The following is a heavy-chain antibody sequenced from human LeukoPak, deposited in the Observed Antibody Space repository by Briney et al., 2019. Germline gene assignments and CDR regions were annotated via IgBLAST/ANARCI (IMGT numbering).Heavy chain of an antibody. CDR3: AKRYSGSYFLDY. J-gene: IGHJ4*02. D-gene: IGHD1-26*01. CDR2: ISGSGGST. CDR1: GFTFSTYA. Sequence: GGSLRLSCAASGFTFSTYAMSWVRQAPGKGLEWVSAISGSGGSTYYADSVKGRFTISRDNSKNTLYLQMNSLRAEDTAVYYCAKRYSGSYFLDYWGQGTLVTVSS. V-gene: IGHV3-23*01.